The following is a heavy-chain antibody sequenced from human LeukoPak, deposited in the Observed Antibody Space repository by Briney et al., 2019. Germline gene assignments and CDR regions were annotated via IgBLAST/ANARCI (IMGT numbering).Heavy chain of an antibody. Sequence: SETLSLTCTVSGAYISRYYWNWIRQPPGKGLEWIGYIYDSGSTFYNPSLKSRVTISVDTSKNQLSLKLISVTAADTAVYYCAKGYSHPDFWGQGSLVTVSS. CDR2: IYDSGST. J-gene: IGHJ4*02. CDR3: AKGYSHPDF. D-gene: IGHD5-18*01. CDR1: GAYISRYY. V-gene: IGHV4-59*01.